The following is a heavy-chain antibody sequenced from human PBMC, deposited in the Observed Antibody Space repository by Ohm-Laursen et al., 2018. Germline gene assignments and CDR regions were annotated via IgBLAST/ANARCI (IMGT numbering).Heavy chain of an antibody. CDR1: GGSISSYY. V-gene: IGHV4-59*01. J-gene: IGHJ5*02. CDR3: ARAVIGHIAWFDP. CDR2: IYYSGST. Sequence: GTLSLTCTVSGGSISSYYWSWIRQPPGKGLEWIGYIYYSGSTNYNPSLKSRVTISVDTSKNQFSMKLSSVTAADTAVYYCARAVIGHIAWFDPWGQGTLVTVSS. D-gene: IGHD2-21*01.